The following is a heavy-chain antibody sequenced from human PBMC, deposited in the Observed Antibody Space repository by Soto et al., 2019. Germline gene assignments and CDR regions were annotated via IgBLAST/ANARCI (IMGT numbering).Heavy chain of an antibody. CDR3: AKDIWFGELAGLGYYGMDV. J-gene: IGHJ6*02. V-gene: IGHV3-43*01. Sequence: EVQLVESGGVVVQPGGSLRLSCAASGFTFDDYTMHWVRQAPGKGLEWVSLISWDGGSTYYADSVKGRFTISRDNSKNSLYLQMNSLRTEDTALYYCAKDIWFGELAGLGYYGMDVWGQGTTVTVSS. CDR1: GFTFDDYT. D-gene: IGHD3-10*01. CDR2: ISWDGGST.